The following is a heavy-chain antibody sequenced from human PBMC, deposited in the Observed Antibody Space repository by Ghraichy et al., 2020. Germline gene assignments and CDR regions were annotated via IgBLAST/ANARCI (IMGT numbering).Heavy chain of an antibody. CDR2: ISSIGSNT. CDR1: GFTFSSYA. D-gene: IGHD3-10*01. Sequence: GGSLRLSCAASGFTFSSYAMTWVRQAPGKGLEWVSAISSIGSNTYYADSVKGRFTIARDTSKNTLFLQMNSLRAEDTAVYYCAKYSGPRGEGSMDYWGQGTLVTVSS. V-gene: IGHV3-23*01. J-gene: IGHJ4*02. CDR3: AKYSGPRGEGSMDY.